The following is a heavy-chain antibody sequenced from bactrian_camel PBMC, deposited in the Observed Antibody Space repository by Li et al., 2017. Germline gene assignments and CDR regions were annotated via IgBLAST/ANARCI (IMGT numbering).Heavy chain of an antibody. CDR3: AAGLKWYGSRWWSESRYFDY. CDR1: GATAGRHC. D-gene: IGHD6*01. Sequence: VQLVESGGGSVRTGGSLRLSCAASGATAGRHCMAWFRQAPGKEREGVATVVPGLGGTYYADSVKGRFTISEDDAKNTVYLQMNSLKLEDTAMYYCAAGLKWYGSRWWSESRYFDYWGQGTQVTVS. J-gene: IGHJ6*01. CDR2: VVPGLGGT. V-gene: IGHV3S32*01.